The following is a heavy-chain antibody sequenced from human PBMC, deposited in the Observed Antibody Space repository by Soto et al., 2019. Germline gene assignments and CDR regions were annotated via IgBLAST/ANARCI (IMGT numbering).Heavy chain of an antibody. D-gene: IGHD3-3*01. Sequence: SETLSLTCTVSGGSISSGDYYWSWIRQPPGKGLEWIGYIYYSGSTYYNPSLKSRVTISVDTSKNQFSLKLSSVTAADTAVYYCARDSSTIFGVVPGYYYGMDVWGQGTTVTVSS. V-gene: IGHV4-30-4*01. CDR3: ARDSSTIFGVVPGYYYGMDV. CDR2: IYYSGST. J-gene: IGHJ6*02. CDR1: GGSISSGDYY.